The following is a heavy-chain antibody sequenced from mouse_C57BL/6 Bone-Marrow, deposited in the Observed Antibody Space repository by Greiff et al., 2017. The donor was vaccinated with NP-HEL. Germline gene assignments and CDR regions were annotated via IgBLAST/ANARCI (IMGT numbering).Heavy chain of an antibody. V-gene: IGHV1-64*01. Sequence: QVQLVQSGAELVRPGTSVKLSCKASGYAFTSYWIDWVKQRPGQGLEWIGMIHPSSGSTNYNEKFKSKATLTVDKSSSTAYMQLSSLTSEDSAVYYCARRPWFAYWGQGTLVTVSA. CDR1: GYAFTSYW. CDR2: IHPSSGST. CDR3: ARRPWFAY. J-gene: IGHJ3*01.